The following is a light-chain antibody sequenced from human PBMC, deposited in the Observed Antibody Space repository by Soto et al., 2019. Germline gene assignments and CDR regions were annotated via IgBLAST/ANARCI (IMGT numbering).Light chain of an antibody. V-gene: IGKV2-30*02. J-gene: IGKJ5*01. Sequence: VVMTQTPLSLPVTLGQPASISCRSNQSLVHSDGIAYFSWFQQRPGRSPRRLIYKVSNRDSGVPARFSGSGSGTDFALKISRVEAEDVRVYYCMQGTHLPITFGQGTLLEFK. CDR3: MQGTHLPIT. CDR2: KVS. CDR1: QSLVHSDGIAY.